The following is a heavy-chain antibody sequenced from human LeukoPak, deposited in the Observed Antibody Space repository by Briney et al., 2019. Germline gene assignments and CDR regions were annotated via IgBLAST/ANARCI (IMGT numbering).Heavy chain of an antibody. CDR1: GYTFTSYY. CDR3: ARGPGSSSVREGGDYFDY. V-gene: IGHV1-46*01. CDR2: INPSGGST. D-gene: IGHD3-16*01. J-gene: IGHJ4*02. Sequence: ASVKISCKASGYTFTSYYMHWVRQAPGQGLEWMGIINPSGGSTSYAQKFQGRVTMTRDTSTSTVYMELSSLRSEDTAVYYCARGPGSSSVREGGDYFDYWGQGTLVTVSS.